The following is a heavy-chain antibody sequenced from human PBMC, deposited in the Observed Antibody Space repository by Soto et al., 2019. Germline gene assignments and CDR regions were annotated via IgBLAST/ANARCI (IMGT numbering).Heavy chain of an antibody. V-gene: IGHV1-8*01. J-gene: IGHJ6*02. CDR1: GYTFTSYD. D-gene: IGHD2-8*02. CDR2: MNPNSGNT. Sequence: QVQLVQSGAEVKKPGASVKVSCKASGYTFTSYDINWVRQATGQGLEWMGWMNPNSGNTGYAQKFQGRVTMTRNTSISTAYTELSSLRSEATAVYYCARLPGGYYYAGMDVWGQGTTVTVSS. CDR3: ARLPGGYYYAGMDV.